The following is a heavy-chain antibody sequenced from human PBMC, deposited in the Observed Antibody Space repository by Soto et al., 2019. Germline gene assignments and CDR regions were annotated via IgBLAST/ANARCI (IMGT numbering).Heavy chain of an antibody. CDR1: GFTFSSYS. CDR2: ISSSSSTI. J-gene: IGHJ4*02. Sequence: GALRLSCAASGFTFSSYSMNWVRQAPGKGLEWVSYISSSSSTIYYADSVKGRFTISRDNAKNSLYLQMNSLRAEDTAVYYCARDRHDYGDYVPFDYWGQGTLVTVSS. V-gene: IGHV3-48*01. D-gene: IGHD4-17*01. CDR3: ARDRHDYGDYVPFDY.